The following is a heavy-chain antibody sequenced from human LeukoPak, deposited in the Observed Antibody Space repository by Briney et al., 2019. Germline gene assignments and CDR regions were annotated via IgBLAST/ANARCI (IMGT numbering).Heavy chain of an antibody. V-gene: IGHV3-48*01. D-gene: IGHD2-15*01. CDR3: AKGRSGATLFYHHFDY. J-gene: IGHJ4*02. Sequence: GGSLRLSCAASGFTFSSYSMNWVRQAPGKGLEWISYISSSSSTIYYADSVKGRFTISRDNSKNTLYLQMNSLRAEDTAVYYCAKGRSGATLFYHHFDYWGQGTLVTVSS. CDR1: GFTFSSYS. CDR2: ISSSSSTI.